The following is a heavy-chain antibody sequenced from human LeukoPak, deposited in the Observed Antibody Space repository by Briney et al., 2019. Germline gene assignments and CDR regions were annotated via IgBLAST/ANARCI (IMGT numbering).Heavy chain of an antibody. CDR2: IYSGGNA. CDR1: GFTVSSNY. J-gene: IGHJ4*02. D-gene: IGHD3-22*01. CDR3: ARNGRDSSGYYFGEH. V-gene: IGHV3-53*01. Sequence: GGSLRLSCAASGFTVSSNYMSWVRQAPGKGLEWVSVIYSGGNAGYADSVKGRFTISRDNSKNTLHLQMNSLRVEDTAVYYCARNGRDSSGYYFGEHWGQGTLVTVSS.